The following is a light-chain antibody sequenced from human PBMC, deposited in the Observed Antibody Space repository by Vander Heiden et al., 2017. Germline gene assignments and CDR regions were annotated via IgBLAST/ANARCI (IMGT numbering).Light chain of an antibody. V-gene: IGKV1-39*01. J-gene: IGKJ2*01. CDR3: QQRDSTPHT. CDR2: AAS. CDR1: QSISRY. Sequence: DIQMTQSPSSLSASVGDRVTITCRASQSISRYLNWYQQNPGEAPRLLIYAASNLQSGVPSRFSGSGSETDFTLTINRLQPEDFATYYCQQRDSTPHTFGQGTKLEIK.